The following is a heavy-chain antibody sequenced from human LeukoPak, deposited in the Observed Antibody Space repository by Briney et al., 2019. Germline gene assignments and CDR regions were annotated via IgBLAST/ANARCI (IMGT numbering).Heavy chain of an antibody. Sequence: GGSLRLSCAASGFTFSSYWMQWVRQAPGKGLEWVANIKQDGSEKYYADSVKGRFIISRDNAKNALYLQMSSLRAEDTAIYYCARRYFDYWGQGTLVTVTS. CDR1: GFTFSSYW. CDR2: IKQDGSEK. CDR3: ARRYFDY. J-gene: IGHJ4*02. V-gene: IGHV3-7*03.